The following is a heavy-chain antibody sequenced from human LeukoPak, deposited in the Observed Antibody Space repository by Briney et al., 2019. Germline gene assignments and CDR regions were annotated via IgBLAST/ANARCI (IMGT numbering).Heavy chain of an antibody. D-gene: IGHD4-17*01. Sequence: SETLSLTCTVSGGSISSYYWSWTRQPPGKGLEWIGYIYYSGSTNYNPSLKSRVTISVDTSKNQFSLKLSSVTAADTAVYYCARVPTVTTDYYYYGMDVWGQGTTVTVSS. CDR1: GGSISSYY. V-gene: IGHV4-59*08. CDR3: ARVPTVTTDYYYYGMDV. J-gene: IGHJ6*02. CDR2: IYYSGST.